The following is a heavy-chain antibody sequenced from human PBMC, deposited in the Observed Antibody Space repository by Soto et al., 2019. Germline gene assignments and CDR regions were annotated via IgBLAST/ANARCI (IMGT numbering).Heavy chain of an antibody. CDR3: AHPRGYGVFDAYDI. CDR2: LTPSGGET. V-gene: IGHV3-23*01. D-gene: IGHD4-17*01. CDR1: GFTFSTYA. J-gene: IGHJ3*02. Sequence: GWSLRLSCVASGFTFSTYAMSWVRQAPGKGLEWVSALTPSGGETYYADSVKGRFTISRDNSMNALYLQMNSLRIEDTALYYCAHPRGYGVFDAYDIWGQGTMVTVSS.